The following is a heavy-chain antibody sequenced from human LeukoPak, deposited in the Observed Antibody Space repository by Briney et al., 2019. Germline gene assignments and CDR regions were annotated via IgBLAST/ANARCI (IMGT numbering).Heavy chain of an antibody. J-gene: IGHJ3*02. CDR3: AKDPHRCSSTSCYSTHAFDI. V-gene: IGHV3-23*01. CDR1: GFTFSSNA. CDR2: IIGRGGST. Sequence: PGGSLRLSCAASGFTFSSNAMSWVRHALGRGLEWVSAIIGRGGSTYYADSVKGRFTISRDNSKNTLYLQMNSLRAEDTAVYYCAKDPHRCSSTSCYSTHAFDIWGQGTMVTVSS. D-gene: IGHD2-2*01.